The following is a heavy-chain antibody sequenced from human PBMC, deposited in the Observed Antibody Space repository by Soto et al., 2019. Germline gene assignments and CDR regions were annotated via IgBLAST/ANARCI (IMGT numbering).Heavy chain of an antibody. CDR1: GYTFTSYY. D-gene: IGHD3-10*01. CDR2: INPSGGST. Sequence: ASVKVSCKASGYTFTSYYMHWVRQAPGQGLEWMGIINPSGGSTSYAQKFQGRVTMTRDTSTSTVYMELSSLRSEDTAVYYCARDRTTMVRGVEYHYYYGMDVWGQGTTVTVSS. CDR3: ARDRTTMVRGVEYHYYYGMDV. V-gene: IGHV1-46*01. J-gene: IGHJ6*02.